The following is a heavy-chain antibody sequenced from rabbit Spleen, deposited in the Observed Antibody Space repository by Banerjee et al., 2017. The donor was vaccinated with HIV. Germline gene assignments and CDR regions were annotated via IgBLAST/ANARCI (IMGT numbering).Heavy chain of an antibody. CDR1: GVSFSGDSY. V-gene: IGHV1S40*01. Sequence: QSLEESGGDLVKPGASLTLTCIASGVSFSGDSYMCWVRQAPGKGLKWIACIDTGSSGFTYFASWAKGRFTISKTSSTTMTLQMTRLTAADTATYFCARDASSSFSTYGMDLWGQGTLVTVS. D-gene: IGHD8-1*01. J-gene: IGHJ6*01. CDR2: IDTGSSGFT. CDR3: ARDASSSFSTYGMDL.